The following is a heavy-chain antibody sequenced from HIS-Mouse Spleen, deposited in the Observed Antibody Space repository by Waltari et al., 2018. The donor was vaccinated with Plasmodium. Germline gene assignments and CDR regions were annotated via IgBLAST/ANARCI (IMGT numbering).Heavy chain of an antibody. CDR3: ARGLMVSGSSISLDY. CDR2: LNPNSGGT. V-gene: IGHV1-2*02. J-gene: IGHJ4*02. Sequence: GQGLEWMGWLNPNSGGTNYAQKFQGRVTMTRDTSISTAYMELSRLRSDDTAVYYCARGLMVSGSSISLDYWGQGTLVTVSS. D-gene: IGHD6-6*01.